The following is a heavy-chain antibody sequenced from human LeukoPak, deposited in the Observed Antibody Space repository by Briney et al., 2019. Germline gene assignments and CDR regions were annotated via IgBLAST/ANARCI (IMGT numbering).Heavy chain of an antibody. Sequence: ASVNVSCKTSGYSFTDYYMHWVRQAPGQGLEWMGWINPNSGGTSSAQKFQGRITMTRDTSITTVYMEVSWLTSDDTAIYYCARADRLHGGPYLIGPWGQGTLVTVSS. CDR2: INPNSGGT. CDR1: GYSFTDYY. J-gene: IGHJ5*02. V-gene: IGHV1-2*02. CDR3: ARADRLHGGPYLIGP. D-gene: IGHD3-16*01.